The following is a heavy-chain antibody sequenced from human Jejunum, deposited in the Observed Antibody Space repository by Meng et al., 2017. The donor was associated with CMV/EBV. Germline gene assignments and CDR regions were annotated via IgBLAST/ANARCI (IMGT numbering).Heavy chain of an antibody. CDR1: SGSYY. V-gene: IGHV4-61*01. CDR2: VFYSGSS. D-gene: IGHD3-10*01. CDR3: ARGAVNMVRGVPYYCDY. J-gene: IGHJ4*02. Sequence: SGSYYWNWIRQSPGKGLEWITYVFYSGSSDYNPSLKSRVTISVDTSRNQFFLQLTSVTAADTAVYYCARGAVNMVRGVPYYCDYWGQGALVTVSS.